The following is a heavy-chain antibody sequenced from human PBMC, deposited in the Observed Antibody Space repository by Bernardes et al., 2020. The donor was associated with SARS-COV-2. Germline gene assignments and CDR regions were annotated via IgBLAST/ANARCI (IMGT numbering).Heavy chain of an antibody. J-gene: IGHJ6*03. CDR3: ARVAGTSHYYYYYMDV. V-gene: IGHV4-4*07. CDR1: GGSISSYY. CDR2: IYTSGST. Sequence: SETLSLTCTVSGGSISSYYWSWIRQPAGKGLEWIGRIYTSGSTNYNPSLKSRVTMSVDTSKNQFSLKLSSVTAADTAVYYCARVAGTSHYYYYYMDVWGKGTTVTVSS. D-gene: IGHD2-2*01.